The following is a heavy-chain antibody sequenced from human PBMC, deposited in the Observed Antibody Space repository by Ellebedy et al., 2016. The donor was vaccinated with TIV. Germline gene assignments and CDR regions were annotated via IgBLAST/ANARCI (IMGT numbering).Heavy chain of an antibody. CDR3: GRGTMLVMETWFDH. V-gene: IGHV4-39*02. CDR2: IYYSGNT. CDR1: GGSISNSIHY. D-gene: IGHD3-22*01. Sequence: GSLRLSCTVSGGSISNSIHYWGWIRQPPGKGLEWIGSIYYSGNTYYNPSLESRLTISVDTSKNHFSLQLTAVTDADTAVYYCGRGTMLVMETWFDHWGQGTLVTVSS. J-gene: IGHJ5*02.